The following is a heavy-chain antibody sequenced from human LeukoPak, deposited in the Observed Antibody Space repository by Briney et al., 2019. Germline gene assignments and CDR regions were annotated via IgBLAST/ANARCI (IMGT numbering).Heavy chain of an antibody. D-gene: IGHD2-2*01. Sequence: ASVKVSCKASGYTFTSYGISWVRQAPGQGLEWMGWISAYNGNTYNAQKLQGRVTMTTDTSTSTAYMELSSLRSEDTAMYYCAINAYCSSNSCWGNYYYYYMDVWGKGTTVTVSS. V-gene: IGHV1-18*01. CDR3: AINAYCSSNSCWGNYYYYYMDV. CDR2: ISAYNGNT. J-gene: IGHJ6*03. CDR1: GYTFTSYG.